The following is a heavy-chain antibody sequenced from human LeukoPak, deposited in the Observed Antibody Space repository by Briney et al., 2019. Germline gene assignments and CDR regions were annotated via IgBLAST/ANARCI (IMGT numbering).Heavy chain of an antibody. J-gene: IGHJ1*01. V-gene: IGHV4-39*01. CDR2: IYYSGRT. CDR1: GDSVSRSDSY. CDR3: ARRRYYDSSGYLE. D-gene: IGHD3-22*01. Sequence: SETLSLTCTIFGDSVSRSDSYWDWIRQPPGKGLEWIGTIYYSGRTYYSPSLKSRVTLSVDMSNNQFSLTLSSVTAADTVLYFCARRRYYDSSGYLEWGQGTLVTVSS.